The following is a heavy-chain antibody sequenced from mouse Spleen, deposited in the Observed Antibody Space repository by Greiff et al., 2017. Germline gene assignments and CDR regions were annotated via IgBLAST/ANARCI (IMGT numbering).Heavy chain of an antibody. Sequence: VKLMESGPGLVQPSQSLSITCTVSGFSLTSYGVHWVRQPPGKGLEWLGVIWSGGSTDYNAAFISRLSISKDNSKSQVFFKMNSLQADDTAIYYCAKNWDRGGYFDYWGQGTTLTVSS. CDR1: GFSLTSYG. CDR3: AKNWDRGGYFDY. V-gene: IGHV2-4*01. CDR2: IWSGGST. D-gene: IGHD3-3*01. J-gene: IGHJ2*01.